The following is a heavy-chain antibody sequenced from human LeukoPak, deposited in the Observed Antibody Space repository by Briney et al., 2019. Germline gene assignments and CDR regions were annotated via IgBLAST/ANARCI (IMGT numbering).Heavy chain of an antibody. CDR3: ARASWAYSPFDF. CDR2: IDNTGGT. CDR1: GGSISAYY. Sequence: SETLSLTCTVSGGSISAYYWNWIRQPPGKGLEWIGYIDNTGGTTYSPSLKSRLTISVDTPKNQFSLKVNSVTAADTAVYYCARASWAYSPFDFWGQGNLVTVSS. V-gene: IGHV4-59*01. J-gene: IGHJ4*02. D-gene: IGHD2-15*01.